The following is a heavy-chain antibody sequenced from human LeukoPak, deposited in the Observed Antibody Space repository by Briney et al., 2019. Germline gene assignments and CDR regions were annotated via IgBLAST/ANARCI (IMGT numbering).Heavy chain of an antibody. Sequence: GRSQTLSCAASGFTFSTYAMHWVRQAPGKGLEWVAVISYDESQKWYADSVKGRFTISRDISKNTLYLEMDSLRYEDTAVYYCARAYDSSWHNFDYWGQGSLVTVSS. CDR2: ISYDESQK. D-gene: IGHD6-13*01. J-gene: IGHJ4*02. CDR3: ARAYDSSWHNFDY. CDR1: GFTFSTYA. V-gene: IGHV3-30-3*01.